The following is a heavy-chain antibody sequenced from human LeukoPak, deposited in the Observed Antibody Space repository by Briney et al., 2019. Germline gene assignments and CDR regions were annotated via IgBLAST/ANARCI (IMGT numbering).Heavy chain of an antibody. V-gene: IGHV3-30*18. D-gene: IGHD3-3*01. J-gene: IGHJ5*02. Sequence: GGSLRLSCAASGFTFSSYGMHWVRQAPGKGLEWVAVISYDGSNKYYADSVKGRFTISRDNSKNTLYLQMNSLRAEDTAVYYCAKDASTYYDFWSGYSQNPNWFDPWGQGTLVTVSS. CDR3: AKDASTYYDFWSGYSQNPNWFDP. CDR2: ISYDGSNK. CDR1: GFTFSSYG.